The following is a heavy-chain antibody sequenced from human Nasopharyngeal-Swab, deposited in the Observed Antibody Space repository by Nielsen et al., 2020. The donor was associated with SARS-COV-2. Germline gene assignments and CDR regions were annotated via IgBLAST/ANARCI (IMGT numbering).Heavy chain of an antibody. D-gene: IGHD1-14*01. V-gene: IGHV1-18*03. J-gene: IGHJ4*02. Sequence: ASVKVSCKASGYTFSNYGITWVRQAPGQGLEWTGWISAHNGNTKYAPRLQGRVTMTTDTSTNTAYMELRSLRSDDMAVYYCATSLHIINTSHTFDYWGQGTLVTVSS. CDR3: ATSLHIINTSHTFDY. CDR1: GYTFSNYG. CDR2: ISAHNGNT.